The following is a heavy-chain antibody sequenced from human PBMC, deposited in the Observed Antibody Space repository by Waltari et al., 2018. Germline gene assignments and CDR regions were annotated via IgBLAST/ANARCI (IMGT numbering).Heavy chain of an antibody. CDR3: ARGHSVNRYYYGMDV. Sequence: QVQLVESGGGVVQPGRSLRLSCAASGLTFSSYGMHWVRQAPGKGLEWGTLISSNGNSKYYADSVKGRFTFSRDNSKNILYLQMNSLRAEDTAVYFCARGHSVNRYYYGMDVWGQGTTVTVSS. CDR2: ISSNGNSK. J-gene: IGHJ6*02. D-gene: IGHD2-21*01. V-gene: IGHV3-30*19. CDR1: GLTFSSYG.